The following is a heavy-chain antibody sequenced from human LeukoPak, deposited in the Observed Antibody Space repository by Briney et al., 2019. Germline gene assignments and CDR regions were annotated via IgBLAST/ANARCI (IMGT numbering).Heavy chain of an antibody. V-gene: IGHV3-72*01. J-gene: IGHJ4*02. D-gene: IGHD4-23*01. CDR2: IRNKANSYTT. Sequence: PGGSLRLSCAASGFTFSDHYMDWIRQAPGKGLEWVGRIRNKANSYTTDYAASVKGRFTISRDDSKNSLYLQMNSLKTEDTAVYYCARRVFGGNCYYDYSGQGALVSVSS. CDR1: GFTFSDHY. CDR3: ARRVFGGNCYYDY.